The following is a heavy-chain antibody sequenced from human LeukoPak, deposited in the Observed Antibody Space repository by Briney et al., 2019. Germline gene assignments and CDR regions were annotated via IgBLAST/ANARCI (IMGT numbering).Heavy chain of an antibody. V-gene: IGHV4-59*01. Sequence: SETLSLTCTVSGGSISSYYRSWIRQPPGKGLEWIGYIYYSGSTNYNPSLKSRVTISVDTSKNQFSLKLSSVTAADTAVYYCARAPRDTIFGVVTAFDYWGQGTLVTVSS. D-gene: IGHD3-3*01. J-gene: IGHJ4*02. CDR2: IYYSGST. CDR1: GGSISSYY. CDR3: ARAPRDTIFGVVTAFDY.